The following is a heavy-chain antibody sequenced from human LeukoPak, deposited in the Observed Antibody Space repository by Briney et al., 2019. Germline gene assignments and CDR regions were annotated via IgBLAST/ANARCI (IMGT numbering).Heavy chain of an antibody. CDR1: GGSVSSSSYY. J-gene: IGHJ4*02. CDR2: IYYSGST. V-gene: IGHV4-39*01. CDR3: ASGHYDSSGYYYPFDY. D-gene: IGHD3-22*01. Sequence: SETLSLTCTVSGGSVSSSSYYWGWIRQPPGKGLEWIGSIYYSGSTYYDPSLKSRVTISVDTSKNQVSLRLSSVTAADTAVYYCASGHYDSSGYYYPFDYWGQGTLVTVSS.